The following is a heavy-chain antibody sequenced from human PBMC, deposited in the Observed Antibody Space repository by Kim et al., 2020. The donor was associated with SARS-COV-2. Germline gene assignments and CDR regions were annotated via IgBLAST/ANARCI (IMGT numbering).Heavy chain of an antibody. Sequence: AQKFQGRVTMTRDTSTSTVYMELSSLRAEDTAVYFCARLPFTYYYDSSDDYWGQGTLVTVSS. V-gene: IGHV1-46*01. D-gene: IGHD3-22*01. CDR3: ARLPFTYYYDSSDDY. J-gene: IGHJ4*02.